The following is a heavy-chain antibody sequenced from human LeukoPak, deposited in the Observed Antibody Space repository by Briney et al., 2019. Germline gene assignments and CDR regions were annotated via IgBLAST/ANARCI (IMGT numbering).Heavy chain of an antibody. CDR3: AKYLCGGGNCYSGYYFDY. Sequence: PGGSLRLSCAASGFPFSSYAMHWVRQAPGKALQYVSGISSYGGNTYYANSVKGRFTISRDNSKNTLFLQMNSLRAEDTAIYYCAKYLCGGGNCYSGYYFDYWGQGTLVTVSS. J-gene: IGHJ4*02. CDR1: GFPFSSYA. D-gene: IGHD2-15*01. V-gene: IGHV3-64*01. CDR2: ISSYGGNT.